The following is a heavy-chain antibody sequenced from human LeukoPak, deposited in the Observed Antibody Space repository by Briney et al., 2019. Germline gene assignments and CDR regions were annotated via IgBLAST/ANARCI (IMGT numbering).Heavy chain of an antibody. D-gene: IGHD6-13*01. Sequence: PSETLSLTCAVYGGSFSAYNWSWIRQPPGKGLEWIGEINHSGSTNYNPSLKSRVTISVDTSKNQFSLKLSSVTAADTAVYYCASHGKAAITAAGTGGVDWFDPWGQGTLVTASS. CDR1: GGSFSAYN. J-gene: IGHJ5*02. CDR3: ASHGKAAITAAGTGGVDWFDP. CDR2: INHSGST. V-gene: IGHV4-34*01.